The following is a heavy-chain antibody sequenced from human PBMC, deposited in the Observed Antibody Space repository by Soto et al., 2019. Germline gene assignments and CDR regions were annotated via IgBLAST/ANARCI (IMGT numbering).Heavy chain of an antibody. V-gene: IGHV3-23*01. J-gene: IGHJ4*02. CDR2: ISARGDKT. D-gene: IGHD3-3*01. CDR3: KNYAFNGNNKQGEFEQ. CDR1: GFIFSNYP. Sequence: GGSXRLSCASSGFIFSNYPMTWVRHAPGKGLEWVSTISARGDKTYYAGSVNGRFTVSRDNSKNTLYLQMNTLGAEDKAIYCCKNYAFNGNNKQGEFEQWGQGTPV.